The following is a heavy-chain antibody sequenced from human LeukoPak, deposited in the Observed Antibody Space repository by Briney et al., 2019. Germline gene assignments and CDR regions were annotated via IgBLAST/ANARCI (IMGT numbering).Heavy chain of an antibody. D-gene: IGHD3-22*01. CDR2: IRQDGSEE. V-gene: IGHV3-7*01. J-gene: IGHJ4*02. Sequence: PGGSLRLSCAASGFTFSSYWMSWVRQAPGKGLEWVASIRQDGSEEFYVDSVKGRFTISRDNAKNSLYLQMNSLRAEDTAVYYCARDGDDSSGYYGDYWGQGTLVTVSS. CDR1: GFTFSSYW. CDR3: ARDGDDSSGYYGDY.